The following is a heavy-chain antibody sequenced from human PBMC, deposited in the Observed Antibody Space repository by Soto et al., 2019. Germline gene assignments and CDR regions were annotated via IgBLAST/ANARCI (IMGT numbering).Heavy chain of an antibody. Sequence: SETLSLTCTVSGDSISSYYWSWVRQPPRKGLEGIGYIYYSGSANYNPSLKSRVTISVDTSKNQFSLKLSSLTAADTAVYYCARRSDPWGQGTLVTVSS. J-gene: IGHJ5*02. V-gene: IGHV4-59*01. CDR1: GDSISSYY. CDR3: ARRSDP. CDR2: IYYSGSA.